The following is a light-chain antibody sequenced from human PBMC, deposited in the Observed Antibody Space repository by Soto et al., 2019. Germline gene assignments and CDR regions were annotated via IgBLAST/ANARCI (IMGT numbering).Light chain of an antibody. CDR1: PTISNY. V-gene: IGKV1-6*01. Sequence: IQRTQSPSSLSASVGDRVTIICRASPTISNYLNWYQQTPGKAPKLLISGASRLQSGVPSRFSGSGSGAAFTLTITSLRPEDSATYYCLQNHNYPRTFGQGTKVDIK. CDR3: LQNHNYPRT. CDR2: GAS. J-gene: IGKJ1*01.